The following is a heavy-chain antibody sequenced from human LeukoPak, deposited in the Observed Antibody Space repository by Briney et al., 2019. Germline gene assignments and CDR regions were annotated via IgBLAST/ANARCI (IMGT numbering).Heavy chain of an antibody. Sequence: GGSLRLSCAASGFTFSSYAMSWVRQAPGKGLEWVSSITISGGSTYYADSVRGRFTISRDNSKNTLYLQMNSLRDEDTAVYYCAGLDGILAAARIGYWGQGTLVTVSS. CDR1: GFTFSSYA. V-gene: IGHV3-23*01. J-gene: IGHJ4*02. CDR3: AGLDGILAAARIGY. D-gene: IGHD6-13*01. CDR2: ITISGGST.